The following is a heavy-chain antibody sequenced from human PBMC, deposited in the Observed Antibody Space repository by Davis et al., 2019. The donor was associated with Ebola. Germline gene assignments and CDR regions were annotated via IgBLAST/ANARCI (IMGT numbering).Heavy chain of an antibody. CDR1: GFTFSSYW. J-gene: IGHJ6*02. Sequence: PGGSLRLSCAASGFTFSSYWMSWVRQAPGKGLEWVAFISDDGTNKYYADSVKGRFTISRDNSKNTVYLQMNSLRTGDTAVYYCAKVVPGIVGALYYYGMDVWGQGTTVTVSS. D-gene: IGHD2-15*01. CDR2: ISDDGTNK. V-gene: IGHV3-30*18. CDR3: AKVVPGIVGALYYYGMDV.